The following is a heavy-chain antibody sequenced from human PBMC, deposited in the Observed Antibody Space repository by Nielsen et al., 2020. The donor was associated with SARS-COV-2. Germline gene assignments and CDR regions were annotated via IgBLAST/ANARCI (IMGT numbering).Heavy chain of an antibody. D-gene: IGHD4-17*01. CDR3: ARVDGMTTVTVDY. Sequence: SETLSLTCTVSGGSISSSSYYWGWIRQPPGKGLEWIGSIYYSGSTYYNPSLKSRVTISVDTSKNQFSLKLSSVTAADTAVYYCARVDGMTTVTVDYWGQGTLVTVSS. J-gene: IGHJ4*02. V-gene: IGHV4-39*01. CDR2: IYYSGST. CDR1: GGSISSSSYY.